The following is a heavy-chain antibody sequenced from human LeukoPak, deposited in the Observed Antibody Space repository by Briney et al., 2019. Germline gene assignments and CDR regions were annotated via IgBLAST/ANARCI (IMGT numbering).Heavy chain of an antibody. V-gene: IGHV3-23*01. D-gene: IGHD3-10*01. CDR2: ISGSGGST. Sequence: GGSLRLSCTASGFTFSSYAMSWVRQAPGKGLKWVSAISGSGGSTYYADSVKGRFTISRDNSKNTLYLQMNSLRAEDTAVYYCAKRLGYYGSGSYFGAFDIWGQGTMVTVSS. CDR1: GFTFSSYA. J-gene: IGHJ3*02. CDR3: AKRLGYYGSGSYFGAFDI.